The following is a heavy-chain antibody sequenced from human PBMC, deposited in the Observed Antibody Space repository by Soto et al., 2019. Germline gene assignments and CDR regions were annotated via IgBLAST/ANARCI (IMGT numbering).Heavy chain of an antibody. Sequence: FLKISCKGSGYTFTNYWIGWVRQMPGKGPEWMGIIYPGDSDTKYNPSFQGQVTISADKSITTTYLQWSSLKASDTAIYYCAASIFYYGMDVWGQGTTVTVSS. V-gene: IGHV5-51*01. CDR1: GYTFTNYW. CDR3: AASIFYYGMDV. CDR2: IYPGDSDT. J-gene: IGHJ6*02.